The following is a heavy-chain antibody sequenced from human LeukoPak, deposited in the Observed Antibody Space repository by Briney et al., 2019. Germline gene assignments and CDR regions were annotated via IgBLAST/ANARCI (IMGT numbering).Heavy chain of an antibody. CDR2: IDPSDSYT. V-gene: IGHV5-10-1*01. D-gene: IGHD2-2*01. J-gene: IGHJ5*02. Sequence: GESLKISCKGSGYSFTSYWISWVRQMPGKGLEWMGRIDPSDSYTNYSPSFQGHVTISADKSISTAYLQWSSLKASDTVMYYCARQATGYCSSTSCSRWFDPWGQGTLVTVSS. CDR1: GYSFTSYW. CDR3: ARQATGYCSSTSCSRWFDP.